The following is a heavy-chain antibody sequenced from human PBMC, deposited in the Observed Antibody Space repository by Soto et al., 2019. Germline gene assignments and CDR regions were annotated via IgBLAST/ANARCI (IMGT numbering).Heavy chain of an antibody. CDR1: GGSISSSSYY. D-gene: IGHD4-4*01. CDR2: IYYSGST. J-gene: IGHJ4*02. V-gene: IGHV4-39*01. Sequence: PSETLSLTCTVSGGSISSSSYYWGWIRQPPGKGLEWIGSIYYSGSTWYNPSLKSRVTISVDTSKNQFSLKLISVTAADTAVYYCARPRGDDYSNSNFDYWGQGTLVTVSS. CDR3: ARPRGDDYSNSNFDY.